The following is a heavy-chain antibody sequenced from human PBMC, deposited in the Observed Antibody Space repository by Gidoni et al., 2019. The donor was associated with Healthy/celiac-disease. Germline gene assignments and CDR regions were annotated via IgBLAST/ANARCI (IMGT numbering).Heavy chain of an antibody. D-gene: IGHD3-16*01. J-gene: IGHJ4*02. CDR1: GFTFSSYA. V-gene: IGHV3-23*01. CDR3: AKGGRWLQSALSDY. CDR2: ISGSGGST. Sequence: EVQLLESGGGLVQPGGSLGLSCAASGFTFSSYAMSWVRQAPGKGLEWVSAISGSGGSTYYADSVKGRFTISRDNSKNTLYLQMNSLRAEDTAVYYCAKGGRWLQSALSDYWGQGTLVTVSS.